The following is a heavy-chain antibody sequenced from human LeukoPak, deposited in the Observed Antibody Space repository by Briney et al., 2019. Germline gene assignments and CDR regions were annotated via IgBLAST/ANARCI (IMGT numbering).Heavy chain of an antibody. CDR1: GFTFSTYN. D-gene: IGHD1-26*01. CDR3: AIVVGALAPDAFDI. V-gene: IGHV3-21*01. Sequence: GGSLRLSCAASGFTFSTYNMNWVRQAPGKGLEWVSSISSSSNYIYFADSVKGRFTISRDNAKNSLYLQMNNMRAEDTDVYYCAIVVGALAPDAFDIWGQGTMVTVSS. CDR2: ISSSSNYI. J-gene: IGHJ3*02.